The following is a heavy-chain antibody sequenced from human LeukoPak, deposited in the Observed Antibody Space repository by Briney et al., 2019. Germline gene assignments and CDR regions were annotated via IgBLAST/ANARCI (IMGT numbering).Heavy chain of an antibody. CDR2: INPNSGGT. CDR3: ASCYDSSGYYFS. CDR1: GYTFTGYY. V-gene: IGHV1-2*06. Sequence: ASVKVSCKASGYTFTGYYMHWVRQAPGQGLEWMGRINPNSGGTNYAQKFQGRVTMTRDTSISTAYMELSRLRSDDTAVYYCASCYDSSGYYFSWGQGILVTVSS. J-gene: IGHJ4*02. D-gene: IGHD3-22*01.